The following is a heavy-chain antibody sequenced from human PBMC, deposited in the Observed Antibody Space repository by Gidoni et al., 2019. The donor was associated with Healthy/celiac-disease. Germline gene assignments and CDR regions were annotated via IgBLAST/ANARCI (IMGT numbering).Heavy chain of an antibody. J-gene: IGHJ2*01. CDR2: ISWNSGSI. CDR3: AKAYFHSNPSYWYFDL. D-gene: IGHD4-4*01. V-gene: IGHV3-9*01. Sequence: EVQLVDSGGGLVQPGTSLSLSCASSGFPFDDYAMHWVRQAPGKGLEWVSGISWNSGSIGYADSVKGRFTISRDNAKNSLYLQMNSLRAEDTALYYCAKAYFHSNPSYWYFDLWGRGTLVTVSS. CDR1: GFPFDDYA.